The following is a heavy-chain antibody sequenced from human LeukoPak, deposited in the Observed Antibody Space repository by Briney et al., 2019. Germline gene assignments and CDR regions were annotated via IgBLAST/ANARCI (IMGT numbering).Heavy chain of an antibody. Sequence: PGGSLRLSCAVSGFPVSSNHMGWVRQAPGKGLEWVSVIFGGGKTSYAGSVRGRVTLSRDNSKNTLYLQMIRLRVEDTAVYYCAAWRGSSWFDYWGQGTLVTVSS. CDR1: GFPVSSNH. V-gene: IGHV3-53*01. J-gene: IGHJ4*02. CDR2: IFGGGKT. D-gene: IGHD6-13*01. CDR3: AAWRGSSWFDY.